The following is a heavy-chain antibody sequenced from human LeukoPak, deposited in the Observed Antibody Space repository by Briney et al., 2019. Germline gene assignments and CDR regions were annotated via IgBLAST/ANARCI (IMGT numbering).Heavy chain of an antibody. CDR1: GFMLSVYY. Sequence: PGGSLRLSCEASGFMLSVYYMSWSRLAPGKGLEWIGYISSTGSYTTYADSVRGRFTISRDNAKNLLFLQMSNLRTEDTAVYYCARKLGGAQCGGDCFFDHWGQGTRVAVSS. V-gene: IGHV3-11*03. D-gene: IGHD2-21*02. CDR3: ARKLGGAQCGGDCFFDH. J-gene: IGHJ4*01. CDR2: ISSTGSYT.